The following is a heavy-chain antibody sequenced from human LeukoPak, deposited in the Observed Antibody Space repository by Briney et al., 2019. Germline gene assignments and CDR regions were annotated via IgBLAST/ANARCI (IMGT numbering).Heavy chain of an antibody. J-gene: IGHJ1*01. CDR3: AGRGQRYFRD. Sequence: PSETLSLTCTVSGDSVSSDYWSWIRQPPGKRLEWIGYVYDSGTTAYSPSLKSRLTISLDTSKNQFSLNLTSVTAADTAVYYCAGRGQRYFRDWGQGILVTVSS. V-gene: IGHV4-59*08. CDR2: VYDSGTT. CDR1: GDSVSSDY.